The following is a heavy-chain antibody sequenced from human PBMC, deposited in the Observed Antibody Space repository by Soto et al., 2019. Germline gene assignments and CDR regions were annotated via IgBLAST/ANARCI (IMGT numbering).Heavy chain of an antibody. V-gene: IGHV3-74*01. J-gene: IGHJ4*02. Sequence: EVQLVESGGGLVQPGGSLRLSCAASGFTFSSYWMHWVRQAPGKGLVWVSRINSDGCSISYADSVKGRFTISRDNAKNTLYLQMSSLRAEDTAVYYCAKRTSMSGNYYFDYWGQGTLVTVSS. D-gene: IGHD3-10*01. CDR2: INSDGCSI. CDR1: GFTFSSYW. CDR3: AKRTSMSGNYYFDY.